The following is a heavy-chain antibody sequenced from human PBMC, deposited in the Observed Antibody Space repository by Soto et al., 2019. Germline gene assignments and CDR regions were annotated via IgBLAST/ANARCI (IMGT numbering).Heavy chain of an antibody. J-gene: IGHJ4*02. CDR1: GFSFSTYS. CDR2: ISTGTPYT. CDR3: ARGNIVATIHYFDR. Sequence: EVQLVESGGGLVKPGGSLRLSCAASGFSFSTYSMSWVRQAPGKGLEWVSSISTGTPYTYYADSVKGRLTISRDNAKNSLYLQMSSLRAEDTAVYFCARGNIVATIHYFDRWGQDTLVTVSS. V-gene: IGHV3-21*01. D-gene: IGHD5-12*01.